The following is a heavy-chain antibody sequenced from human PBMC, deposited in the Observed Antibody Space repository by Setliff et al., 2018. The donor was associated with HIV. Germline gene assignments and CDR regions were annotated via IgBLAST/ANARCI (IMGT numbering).Heavy chain of an antibody. D-gene: IGHD1-26*01. CDR1: GGSFSGYY. Sequence: PSETLSLTCAVYGGSFSGYYWSWIRQPPGKGLEWIGEINHSGSTNYNPSLKSRVTISVDTSKNQFSLKLSSVTAADTAVYFCARPTNIDTLYYGSQTFYMYYYGLDVWGQGTTVTVS. V-gene: IGHV4-34*01. J-gene: IGHJ6*02. CDR3: ARPTNIDTLYYGSQTFYMYYYGLDV. CDR2: INHSGST.